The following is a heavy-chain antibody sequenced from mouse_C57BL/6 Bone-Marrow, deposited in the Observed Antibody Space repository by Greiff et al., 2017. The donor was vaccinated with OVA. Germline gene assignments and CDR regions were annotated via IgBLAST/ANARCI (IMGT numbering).Heavy chain of an antibody. J-gene: IGHJ3*01. Sequence: EVKLMESGGDLVQPGGSLKLSCAASGFTFSSYGMSWVRQTPDKRLEWVATISSGGGYSYYPDSVKGRFTFSRDNAKTTLYMQMSRQKSEDTAMYDGARQGITTAVGGFDYWGQGTLVTVSA. CDR1: GFTFSSYG. CDR3: ARQGITTAVGGFDY. V-gene: IGHV5-6*01. CDR2: ISSGGGYS. D-gene: IGHD1-1*01.